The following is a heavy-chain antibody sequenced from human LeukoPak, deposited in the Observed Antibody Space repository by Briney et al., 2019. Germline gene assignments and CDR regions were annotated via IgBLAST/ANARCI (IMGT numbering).Heavy chain of an antibody. J-gene: IGHJ5*02. Sequence: AGTLRFSCAAYGFTFCSYEMIRVRQAPGQGLEWVSYISSSGSTVYYTDPVKGRFTISRDNAKNALYLQVNSLRAEDTAVYYCARGLGDLWGQGTQVTVSS. CDR2: ISSSGSTV. CDR3: ARGLGDL. V-gene: IGHV3-48*03. CDR1: GFTFCSYE.